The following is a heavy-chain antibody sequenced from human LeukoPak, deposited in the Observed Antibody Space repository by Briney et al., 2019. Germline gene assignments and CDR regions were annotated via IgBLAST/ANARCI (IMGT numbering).Heavy chain of an antibody. CDR2: IYSGGST. D-gene: IGHD4-17*01. V-gene: IGHV3-66*01. Sequence: GGSLRLSCAASGFIFSSYWMSWVRQAPGKGLEWVSLIYSGGSTYYADSVKGRFTISRDNSKNTLYLQMNSLRVEDTAVYYCARVRPTTVTTPDYWGQGTLVTVSS. J-gene: IGHJ4*02. CDR1: GFIFSSYW. CDR3: ARVRPTTVTTPDY.